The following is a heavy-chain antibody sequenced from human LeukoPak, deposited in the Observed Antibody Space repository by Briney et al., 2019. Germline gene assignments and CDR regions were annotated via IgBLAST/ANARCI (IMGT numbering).Heavy chain of an antibody. J-gene: IGHJ4*02. CDR3: AKDRSSTWSIDY. Sequence: GRSLRLSCVASGFTFSRSGTHWVRQAPGKGLEWVAVISHDGSSKHCADSVKGRFTISRDNSKNTLYLQMNSLRTEGTAVYYCAKDRSSTWSIDYWGQGTLVTVSS. CDR1: GFTFSRSG. CDR2: ISHDGSSK. V-gene: IGHV3-30*18. D-gene: IGHD6-13*01.